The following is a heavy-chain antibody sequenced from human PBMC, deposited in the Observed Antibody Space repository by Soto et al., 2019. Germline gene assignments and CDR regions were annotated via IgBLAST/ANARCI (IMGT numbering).Heavy chain of an antibody. J-gene: IGHJ4*02. CDR2: ISGSGGSSGP. V-gene: IGHV3-23*01. CDR3: AKARCSTANCYVPEY. D-gene: IGHD2-2*01. Sequence: PGGSLRLSCVASGFTFSTYTMSWVRRAPGKGLEWVSVISGSGGSSGPSYADSVQGRFSISRDDTRNTLYLQMNSLRGEDTAMYYCAKARCSTANCYVPEYWGQGTGVTVSS. CDR1: GFTFSTYT.